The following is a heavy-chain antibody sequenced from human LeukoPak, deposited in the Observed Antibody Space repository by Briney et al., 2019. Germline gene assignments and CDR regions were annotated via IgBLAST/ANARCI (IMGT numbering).Heavy chain of an antibody. Sequence: PGGSLRLSCAASGFTSSSYWMHWGRQAPGKGLVWVSRINSDGSSTSYADSVKGRFTISRDNAKNTLYLQMNSLRAEDTAVYYCAREFEWELRPHFDYWGQGTLVTVSS. CDR2: INSDGSST. J-gene: IGHJ4*02. D-gene: IGHD1-26*01. CDR1: GFTSSSYW. V-gene: IGHV3-74*01. CDR3: AREFEWELRPHFDY.